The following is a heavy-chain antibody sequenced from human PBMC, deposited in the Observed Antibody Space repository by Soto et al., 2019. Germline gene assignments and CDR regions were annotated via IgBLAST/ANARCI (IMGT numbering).Heavy chain of an antibody. CDR1: GYTFPSYG. D-gene: IGHD1-26*01. V-gene: IGHV1-18*01. Sequence: QVQLVQSGAEVKKPGASVKVSCKASGYTFPSYGISWVRQAPGQGLEWMGWISAYNGNTKYAQKLQGRVTMTTETATSTDYMELRSLRSDDTDVYYCARDLGGSYYAPVDYWGQGTLVTVSS. J-gene: IGHJ4*02. CDR2: ISAYNGNT. CDR3: ARDLGGSYYAPVDY.